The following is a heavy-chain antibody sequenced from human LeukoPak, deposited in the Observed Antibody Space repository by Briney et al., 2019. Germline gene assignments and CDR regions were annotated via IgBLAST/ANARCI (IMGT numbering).Heavy chain of an antibody. CDR3: ARDGDYYGSGSYYPDY. CDR1: GFTFSSYG. Sequence: PGGSLRLSCAASGFTFSSYGMNWVRQAPGKGLELLSFISSSGSRIYYADSVKGRFNISRDNTKNSLYLQVNSLRAEDTAVYYCARDGDYYGSGSYYPDYWGQGTLVTVSS. J-gene: IGHJ4*02. CDR2: ISSSGSRI. D-gene: IGHD3-10*01. V-gene: IGHV3-48*03.